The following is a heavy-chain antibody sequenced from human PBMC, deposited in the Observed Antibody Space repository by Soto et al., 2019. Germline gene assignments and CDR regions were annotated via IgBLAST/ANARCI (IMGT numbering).Heavy chain of an antibody. Sequence: QVQLVESGGGVVQPGRSLRLSCAASGFTFSSYGMHWVRQAPGKGLEWVAVIWSDGSNKYYADSVKGRFTVSRDNSKKTLYLQMNSLRAEDTAVYYCARRGSGTYSIDYWGQGTLVTVSS. V-gene: IGHV3-33*01. CDR1: GFTFSSYG. D-gene: IGHD1-26*01. CDR2: IWSDGSNK. CDR3: ARRGSGTYSIDY. J-gene: IGHJ4*02.